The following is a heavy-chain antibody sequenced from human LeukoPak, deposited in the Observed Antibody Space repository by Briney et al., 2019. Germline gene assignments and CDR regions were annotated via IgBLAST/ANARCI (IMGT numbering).Heavy chain of an antibody. Sequence: GGSLRLSCAASGFTFSSYWMSWVRQAPGKGLEWVASIKQDGSEKYYVDSVKGRFTISRDNAKNSLYLQMNSLRAEDTAVYYCAREEGIAAAAYFDYWGQGTLVTVSS. V-gene: IGHV3-7*01. D-gene: IGHD6-13*01. CDR3: AREEGIAAAAYFDY. CDR2: IKQDGSEK. CDR1: GFTFSSYW. J-gene: IGHJ4*02.